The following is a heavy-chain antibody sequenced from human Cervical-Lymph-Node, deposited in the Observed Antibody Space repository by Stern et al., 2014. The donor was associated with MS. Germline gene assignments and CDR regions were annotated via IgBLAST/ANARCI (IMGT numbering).Heavy chain of an antibody. V-gene: IGHV1-69*01. Sequence: QLVQSGAEVKRPGSSVTVSCKSSGDTFSDHSISWVRRAPGHGLEWVGGIIPLFGAADYAQMFQGRVTITADESTTTAYMELSSLRSEDTAIYYCARGAYCGGDCYWGWFDSWGQGTLVTVSS. CDR3: ARGAYCGGDCYWGWFDS. CDR1: GDTFSDHS. D-gene: IGHD2-21*02. CDR2: IIPLFGAA. J-gene: IGHJ5*01.